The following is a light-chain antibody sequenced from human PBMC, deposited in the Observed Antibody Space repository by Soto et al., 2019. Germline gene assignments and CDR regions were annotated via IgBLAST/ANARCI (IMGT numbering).Light chain of an antibody. CDR2: DVS. CDR3: SSYTGSSTLYV. J-gene: IGLJ1*01. V-gene: IGLV2-14*01. Sequence: HSALTQPASVSGSPGQSITISCTGTSSDVGGYNYVSWYQQHPGKAPKLMIYDVSNRPSGVSNRFSGSKSGNTASLTISGLQTEDEADYYCSSYTGSSTLYVFGTGTKLTVL. CDR1: SSDVGGYNY.